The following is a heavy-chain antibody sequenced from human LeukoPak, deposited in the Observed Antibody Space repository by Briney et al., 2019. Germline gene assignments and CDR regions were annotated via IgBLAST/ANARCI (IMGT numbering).Heavy chain of an antibody. V-gene: IGHV4-59*01. D-gene: IGHD6-6*01. CDR1: GDSISSYY. Sequence: SETLSLTCTVSGDSISSYYWSWIRQPPGKGLEWIGYIHYSGSTNYNPSLKGRVTISVDTSKNQFSLKLSSVTAADTAVYYCARDYSQLGRFDPWGQGTLVTVSS. J-gene: IGHJ5*02. CDR2: IHYSGST. CDR3: ARDYSQLGRFDP.